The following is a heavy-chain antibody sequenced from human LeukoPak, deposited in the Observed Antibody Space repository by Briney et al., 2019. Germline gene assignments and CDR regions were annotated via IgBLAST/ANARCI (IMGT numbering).Heavy chain of an antibody. J-gene: IGHJ4*02. CDR1: GFTFSSYA. CDR2: ISSNGGST. CDR3: ARIHSIAAADY. D-gene: IGHD6-13*01. Sequence: PGGSLRLSCAASGFTFSSYAMHWVRQAPGKGLEYVSAISSNGGSTYYANSVKGRFTISRDNSKNTLYLQMGSLRAEDMAVYYCARIHSIAAADYWGQGTLVTVSS. V-gene: IGHV3-64*01.